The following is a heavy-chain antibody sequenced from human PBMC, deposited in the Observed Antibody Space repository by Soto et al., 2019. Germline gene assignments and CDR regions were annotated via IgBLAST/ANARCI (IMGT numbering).Heavy chain of an antibody. J-gene: IGHJ4*02. D-gene: IGHD2-15*01. CDR3: AKDWVVSLVVVAATPRIFDY. Sequence: GGSLRLSCAASGFTFSSYAMSWVRQAPGKGLEWVSAISGSGGSTYYADSVKGRFTISRDNSKNTLYLQMNSLRAEDTAVYYCAKDWVVSLVVVAATPRIFDYWGQGTLVTVSS. CDR1: GFTFSSYA. V-gene: IGHV3-23*01. CDR2: ISGSGGST.